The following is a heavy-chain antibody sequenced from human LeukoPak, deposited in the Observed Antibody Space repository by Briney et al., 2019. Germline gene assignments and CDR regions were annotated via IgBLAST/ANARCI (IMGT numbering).Heavy chain of an antibody. D-gene: IGHD3-10*01. Sequence: PSETLSLTCTVSGGSISSSSYYWGWIRQPPGKGLEWIGSIYYSGSTYYNPSLKSRVTISVDTSKNQFSLKLSSVTAADTAVYYCARDSLFGEVGWFDPWGQGTLVTVSS. CDR3: ARDSLFGEVGWFDP. V-gene: IGHV4-39*07. CDR1: GGSISSSSYY. CDR2: IYYSGST. J-gene: IGHJ5*02.